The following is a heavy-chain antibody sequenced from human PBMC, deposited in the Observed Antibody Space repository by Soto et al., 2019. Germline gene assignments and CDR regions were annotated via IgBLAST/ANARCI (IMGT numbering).Heavy chain of an antibody. Sequence: GGSLRLSCVAAGFTFRYYAMHWVRRIPGKGLEWVAVISSSGDRQQYAESVKGRFTISRDNSQNTLYLQVSSLTSDDSAVFHCARTPAAMITDRYNWFDAWGPGTQVTVSS. J-gene: IGHJ5*02. CDR2: ISSSGDRQ. V-gene: IGHV3-30-3*01. D-gene: IGHD3-16*01. CDR1: GFTFRYYA. CDR3: ARTPAAMITDRYNWFDA.